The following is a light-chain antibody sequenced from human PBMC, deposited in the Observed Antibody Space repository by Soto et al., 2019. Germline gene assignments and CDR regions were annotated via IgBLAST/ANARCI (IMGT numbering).Light chain of an antibody. CDR1: QTLSNSF. CDR2: DTS. Sequence: EIALTQSPGTLSLSPGERATLSCRASQTLSNSFIAWYQHKPGQAPRLLVYDTSTRATGIPDRYSGSGSGTDFTLTISRLEPEDFAVFFCQQYGTSEIIFDQGTRLEIK. CDR3: QQYGTSEII. V-gene: IGKV3-20*01. J-gene: IGKJ5*01.